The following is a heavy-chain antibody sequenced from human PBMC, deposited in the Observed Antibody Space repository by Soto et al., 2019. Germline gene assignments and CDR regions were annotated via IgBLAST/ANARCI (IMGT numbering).Heavy chain of an antibody. Sequence: QVPLVQSGAEVKKPGSSVKVSCKASGGIFSTYAISWLRQAPGQGLEWMGGIIPLFGTPNYAQRFQGRVTIIADESTSTAYMELSRLRSEDTAVYYCARDRDDYGSGNYYNRIDFWGQGTLVTVSS. CDR1: GGIFSTYA. CDR3: ARDRDDYGSGNYYNRIDF. CDR2: IIPLFGTP. D-gene: IGHD3-10*01. J-gene: IGHJ4*02. V-gene: IGHV1-69*01.